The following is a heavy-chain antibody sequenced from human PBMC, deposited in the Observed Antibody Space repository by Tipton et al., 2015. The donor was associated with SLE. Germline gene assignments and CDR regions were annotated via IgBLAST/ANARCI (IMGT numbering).Heavy chain of an antibody. CDR2: IYTSGST. V-gene: IGHV4-61*09. J-gene: IGHJ3*02. CDR3: ARDTHSSGYPHAFDI. CDR1: GGSISSGSYY. Sequence: TLSLTCTVSGGSISSGSYYWSWIRQPAGKGLEWIGHIYTSGSTNYNPSPKSPVTISVDTSKNQFSLKLSSVTAADTAVYYCARDTHSSGYPHAFDIWGQGTMVTVSS. D-gene: IGHD3-22*01.